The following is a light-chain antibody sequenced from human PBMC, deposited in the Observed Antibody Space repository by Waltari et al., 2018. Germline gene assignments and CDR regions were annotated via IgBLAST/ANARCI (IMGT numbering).Light chain of an antibody. J-gene: IGKJ3*01. CDR3: QRGFT. Sequence: EIVLTQSPATLSLSPGERATLSCRASQSVSSYLAWYQQKPGQAPRLLIYDASTRATGIPDRLSGSGSGTDFTLTISSLEPEDFGVYYCQRGFTFGPGTKVDIK. V-gene: IGKV3-11*01. CDR2: DAS. CDR1: QSVSSY.